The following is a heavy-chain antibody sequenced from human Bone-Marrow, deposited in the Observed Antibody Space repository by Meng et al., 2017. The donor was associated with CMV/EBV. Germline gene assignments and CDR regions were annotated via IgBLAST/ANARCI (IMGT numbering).Heavy chain of an antibody. J-gene: IGHJ6*02. CDR2: INPNSGGT. Sequence: ASVKVSCKASGYTFTGHYMHWVRQAPGQGLEWMGWINPNSGGTNYAQKFQGRVTVTRDTSISTAYMELSRLTSDDTAVYYCARGPLPVNEYPKIVTYYYYGMDVWGQGTTVTVSS. D-gene: IGHD2-2*01. CDR1: GYTFTGHY. CDR3: ARGPLPVNEYPKIVTYYYYGMDV. V-gene: IGHV1-2*02.